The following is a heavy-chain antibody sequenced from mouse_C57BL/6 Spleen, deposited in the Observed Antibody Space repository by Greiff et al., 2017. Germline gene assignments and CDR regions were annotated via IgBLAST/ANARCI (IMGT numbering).Heavy chain of an antibody. J-gene: IGHJ2*01. CDR3: ARSGKLYYFDY. V-gene: IGHV1-7*01. CDR2: INPSSGYT. CDR1: GYTFTSYW. Sequence: QVQLQQSGAELAKPGASVKLSCKASGYTFTSYWMHWVKQRPGQGLEWIGYINPSSGYTKYNQKFKDKATLTADTSSSTAYMQLSSLTYEDSAVYYCARSGKLYYFDYWGQGTTLTVSS.